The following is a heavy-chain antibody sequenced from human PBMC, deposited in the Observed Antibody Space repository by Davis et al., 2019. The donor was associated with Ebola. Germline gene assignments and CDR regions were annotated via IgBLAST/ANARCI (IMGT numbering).Heavy chain of an antibody. CDR1: GYTFTSYA. CDR3: ARPRDFGYGDPFDI. D-gene: IGHD5-18*01. Sequence: AASVKVSCKASGYTFTSYAISWVRQAPGQGLEWMGWISAYNGNTNYAQRLQGRVTMTTDTSTSTAYMELRSLRSDDTAVYYCARPRDFGYGDPFDIWGQGTMVNVSS. V-gene: IGHV1-18*01. CDR2: ISAYNGNT. J-gene: IGHJ3*02.